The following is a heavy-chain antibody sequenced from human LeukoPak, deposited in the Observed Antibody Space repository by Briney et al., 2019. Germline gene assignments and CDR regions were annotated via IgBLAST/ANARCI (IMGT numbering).Heavy chain of an antibody. CDR2: ISYTGST. J-gene: IGHJ5*02. V-gene: IGHV4-59*01. CDR3: ARGLLRPWFDP. Sequence: DPSGTLSLTCTVSGGSISSYYWSWIRQPPGKGLEWIGYISYTGSTNYNPSFKSRVTISVDTSKNQFSLKLSSVTAADTAVYYCARGLLRPWFDPWGQGTLVTVSS. D-gene: IGHD3-16*01. CDR1: GGSISSYY.